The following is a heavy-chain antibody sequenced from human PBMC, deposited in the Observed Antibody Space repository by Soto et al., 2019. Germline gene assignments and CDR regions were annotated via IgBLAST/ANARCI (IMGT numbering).Heavy chain of an antibody. V-gene: IGHV4-31*03. CDR2: IYYSGST. Sequence: QVQLQESGPGLVKPSQTLSLTCTVSGGSISSGGYYWSWIRQHPGKGLEWIGYIYYSGSTYYNPSLKRRVTISVDTSKNEFSLKLSSVAAADTAVYYCAREGGIVGATAADCWGQGTLVTVSS. J-gene: IGHJ4*02. CDR3: AREGGIVGATAADC. CDR1: GGSISSGGYY. D-gene: IGHD1-26*01.